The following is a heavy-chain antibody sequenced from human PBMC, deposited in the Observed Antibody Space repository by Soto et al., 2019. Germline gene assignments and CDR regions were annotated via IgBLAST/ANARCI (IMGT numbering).Heavy chain of an antibody. Sequence: GASVKVSCKACGGTFSSYAISWVRQAPGQGLEWMGGIIPIFGTANYAQKFQGRVTITADESTSTAYMELSSLRSEDTAVYYCATPRGGEQLGHAFDIWGQGTMVTVSS. V-gene: IGHV1-69*13. CDR1: GGTFSSYA. CDR3: ATPRGGEQLGHAFDI. D-gene: IGHD6-6*01. J-gene: IGHJ3*02. CDR2: IIPIFGTA.